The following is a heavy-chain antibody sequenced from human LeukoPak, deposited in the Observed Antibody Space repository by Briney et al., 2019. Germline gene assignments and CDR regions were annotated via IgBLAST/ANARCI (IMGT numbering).Heavy chain of an antibody. CDR3: ARGRRGYGDYFDY. CDR2: IYPNGGGT. V-gene: IGHV1-2*02. Sequence: ASVKVSCKASGYTFTGYYLHWVRQAPGQGLEWMGWIYPNGGGTNYAQNFQGRVTMTTDTSISTAYMELSSLRSDDTALYYCARGRRGYGDYFDYWGQGTLVTVSS. CDR1: GYTFTGYY. J-gene: IGHJ4*02. D-gene: IGHD4-17*01.